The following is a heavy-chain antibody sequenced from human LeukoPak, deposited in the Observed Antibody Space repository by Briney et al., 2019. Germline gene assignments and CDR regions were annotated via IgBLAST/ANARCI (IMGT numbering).Heavy chain of an antibody. D-gene: IGHD3-3*01. J-gene: IGHJ4*02. CDR3: ARFMDFWNGYNDY. CDR2: IYPGDSDT. Sequence: GESLKISCKGSGYSFTSYWIGWVRQMPGKGLEWMGIIYPGDSDTRYSPSFQGQVTISADKSISAAYLQWSSLKASDTAMYYCARFMDFWNGYNDYWGQGTLVTVSS. CDR1: GYSFTSYW. V-gene: IGHV5-51*01.